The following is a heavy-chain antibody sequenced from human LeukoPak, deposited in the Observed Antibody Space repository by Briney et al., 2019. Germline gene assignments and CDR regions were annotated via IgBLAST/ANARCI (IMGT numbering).Heavy chain of an antibody. CDR2: ISSSGSTI. CDR1: GFTFSSYE. CDR3: ARDRAAADP. V-gene: IGHV3-48*03. J-gene: IGHJ5*02. Sequence: GGSLRLSCAASGFTFSSYEMNWVRQAPGKGLEWVSYISSSGSTIYYADSVKGRFTISRDNAKNSLYLQTNSLRSEDTAVYYCARDRAAADPWGQGTLVTVSS. D-gene: IGHD6-13*01.